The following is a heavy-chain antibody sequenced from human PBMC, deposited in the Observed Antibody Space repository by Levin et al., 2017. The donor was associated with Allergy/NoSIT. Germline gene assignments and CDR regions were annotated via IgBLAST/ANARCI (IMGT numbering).Heavy chain of an antibody. CDR1: GFTFSNAW. V-gene: IGHV3-15*01. D-gene: IGHD3-9*01. CDR2: IKSKTDGGTT. Sequence: LSLTCAASGFTFSNAWMSWVRQAPGKGLEWVGRIKSKTDGGTTDYAAPVKGRFTISRDDSKNTLYLQMNSLKTEDTAVYYCTTDGRWYDILTGYYSFDYWGQGTLVTVSS. J-gene: IGHJ4*02. CDR3: TTDGRWYDILTGYYSFDY.